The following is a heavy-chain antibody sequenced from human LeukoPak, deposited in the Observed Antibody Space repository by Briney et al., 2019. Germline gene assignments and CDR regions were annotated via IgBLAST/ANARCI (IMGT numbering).Heavy chain of an antibody. Sequence: GGSLRLSCAASGFNFSDYYMSWIRQAPGKGLEWVSYISGSGGSIYYTDSVKGRFTISRDNAKNSLYLQMNSLRAEDTALYYCARAPSYDSSGYFNYWGQGTLVTVSS. D-gene: IGHD3-22*01. J-gene: IGHJ4*02. CDR2: ISGSGGSI. V-gene: IGHV3-11*01. CDR1: GFNFSDYY. CDR3: ARAPSYDSSGYFNY.